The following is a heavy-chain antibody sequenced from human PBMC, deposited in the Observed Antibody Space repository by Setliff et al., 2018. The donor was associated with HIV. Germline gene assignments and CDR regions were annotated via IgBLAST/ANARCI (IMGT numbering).Heavy chain of an antibody. D-gene: IGHD3-9*01. J-gene: IGHJ4*02. Sequence: SETLSLTCTVSGGSISSGSYYWSWIRQPAGKGLEWIGHIYTSGSTNYNPSLKSRVTISVDTSKNQFSLKLSSVTAADTAVYYCARLGWLPPYDFDYWGQGMLVTVSS. CDR2: IYTSGST. CDR1: GGSISSGSYY. V-gene: IGHV4-61*09. CDR3: ARLGWLPPYDFDY.